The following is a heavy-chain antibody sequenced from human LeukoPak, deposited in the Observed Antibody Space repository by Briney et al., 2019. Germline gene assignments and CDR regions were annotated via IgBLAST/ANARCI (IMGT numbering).Heavy chain of an antibody. D-gene: IGHD3-16*02. J-gene: IGHJ4*02. V-gene: IGHV3-30*02. Sequence: GGSLRLSCAASGFTFSSYGMHWVRQAPGKGLEWVAFIRYDGSNKYYADSVKGRFTISRDNSKNTLYLQMNSLRAEDTAVYYCAKDRPWLSSASMLYFWGQGTLVTVSS. CDR1: GFTFSSYG. CDR3: AKDRPWLSSASMLYF. CDR2: IRYDGSNK.